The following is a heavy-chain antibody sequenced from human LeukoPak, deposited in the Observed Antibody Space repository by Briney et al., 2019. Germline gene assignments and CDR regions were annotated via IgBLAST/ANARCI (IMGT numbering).Heavy chain of an antibody. Sequence: GESLRISCKGSGYSFTTYWISWVRQMPGKGLEWMGRIDPSDSYINYSPSFQGHATISVDKSISTAYLQWSSLKASDTAMYYCARQGLGRNIDYWGQGTLVTVFS. CDR3: ARQGLGRNIDY. J-gene: IGHJ4*02. CDR2: IDPSDSYI. D-gene: IGHD6-19*01. CDR1: GYSFTTYW. V-gene: IGHV5-10-1*01.